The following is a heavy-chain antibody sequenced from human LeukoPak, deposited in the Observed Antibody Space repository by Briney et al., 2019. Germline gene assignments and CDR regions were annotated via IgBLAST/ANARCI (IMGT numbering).Heavy chain of an antibody. Sequence: GGSLRLSCAASGFTFITYWMSWVRQAPGKGLEWVANIKQDGSEKHYVDSMKGRFTISRDNAKNSLYLQMNSLRAEDTAVYYCAKDAEFWSGFYYYYYMDVWGKGTTVTVSS. V-gene: IGHV3-7*01. CDR3: AKDAEFWSGFYYYYYMDV. J-gene: IGHJ6*03. D-gene: IGHD3-3*01. CDR2: IKQDGSEK. CDR1: GFTFITYW.